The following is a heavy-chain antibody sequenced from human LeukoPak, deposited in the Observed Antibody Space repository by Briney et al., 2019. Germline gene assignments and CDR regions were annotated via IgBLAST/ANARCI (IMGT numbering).Heavy chain of an antibody. CDR3: ARDGVFPSKPFDY. CDR2: INHSGST. CDR1: SGSFSGYY. Sequence: SETLSLTCAVYSGSFSGYYWNWIRQPPGKGLEWIGEINHSGSTNYNPSLKSRVTISVDTSKNQFSLKLSSVTAADTAVYYCARDGVFPSKPFDYWGQGTLVTVSS. V-gene: IGHV4-34*01. J-gene: IGHJ4*02.